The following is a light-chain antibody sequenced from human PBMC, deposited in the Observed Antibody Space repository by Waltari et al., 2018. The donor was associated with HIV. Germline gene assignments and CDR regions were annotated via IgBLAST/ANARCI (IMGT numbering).Light chain of an antibody. CDR1: SNDVGGSAY. J-gene: IGLJ2*01. CDR3: SSYTTSSTVV. Sequence: QSALTQPASVSGSPGQSLTISCTGTSNDVGGSAYVSWYQQHPGKAPKLIIYDVTNRPSGVSNRFSGSKSGNTASLTISGLQAEDEADYYCSSYTTSSTVVFGGGTKLTVL. V-gene: IGLV2-14*01. CDR2: DVT.